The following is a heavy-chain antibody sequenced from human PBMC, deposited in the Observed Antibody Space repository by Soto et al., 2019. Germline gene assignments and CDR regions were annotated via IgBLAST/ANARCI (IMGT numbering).Heavy chain of an antibody. V-gene: IGHV3-11*05. J-gene: IGHJ3*02. CDR2: ISSSSSYT. Sequence: PGGSLRLSCAASGFTFSDYYMSWIRQAPGKGLEWVSYISSSSSYTNYADSVKGRFTISRDNAKNSLYLQMNSLRAEDTAVYYCARAHYDSSGYFCAFDIWGQGTMVTVSS. D-gene: IGHD3-22*01. CDR3: ARAHYDSSGYFCAFDI. CDR1: GFTFSDYY.